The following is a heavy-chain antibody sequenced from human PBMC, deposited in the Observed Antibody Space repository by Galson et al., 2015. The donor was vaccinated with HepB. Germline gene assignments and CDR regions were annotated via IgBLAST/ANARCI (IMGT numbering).Heavy chain of an antibody. D-gene: IGHD4-11*01. CDR3: AKGGTSVPTFYFYYMDV. V-gene: IGHV3-23*01. CDR2: VSGSGDSS. J-gene: IGHJ6*03. CDR1: GFTSSSYA. Sequence: SLRLSCAASGFTSSSYAMSWVRQSPGKGLEWVSGVSGSGDSSHYADSVKGRFTISRDNSKNTLYLQMSSLGAEDTAVYYCAKGGTSVPTFYFYYMDVWGKGTTVTVSS.